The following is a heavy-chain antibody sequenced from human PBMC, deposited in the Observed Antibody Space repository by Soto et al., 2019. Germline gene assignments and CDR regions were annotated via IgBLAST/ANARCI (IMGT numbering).Heavy chain of an antibody. Sequence: QVQLVESGGGVVQPGRSLRLSCAASGFTFSSYGMHWVRQAPGKGLEWVAVIWYDGSNKYYADSVKGRFTISRDNSKNTLYLQMNSLRAEDTAVYYCASLEIAARRAFGWGQGTLVTVSS. CDR1: GFTFSSYG. D-gene: IGHD6-6*01. J-gene: IGHJ4*02. CDR3: ASLEIAARRAFG. CDR2: IWYDGSNK. V-gene: IGHV3-33*01.